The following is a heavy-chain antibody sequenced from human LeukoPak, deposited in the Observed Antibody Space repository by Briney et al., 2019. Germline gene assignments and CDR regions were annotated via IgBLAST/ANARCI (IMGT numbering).Heavy chain of an antibody. J-gene: IGHJ4*02. CDR1: GFTFSDYW. CDR2: IKQDGSQR. Sequence: GGSLRLSCTASGFTFSDYWMTWVRQAPGKGPEWVANIKQDGSQRYYVDSVRGRFIISRDNAKNSLFLQMNGLRAEDTAVYYCARRGGSSSRRSPIDYWGQGTLVTVSS. V-gene: IGHV3-7*01. D-gene: IGHD6-6*01. CDR3: ARRGGSSSRRSPIDY.